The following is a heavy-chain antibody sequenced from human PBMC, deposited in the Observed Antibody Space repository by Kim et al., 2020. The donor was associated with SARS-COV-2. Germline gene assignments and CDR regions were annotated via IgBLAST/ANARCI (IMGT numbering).Heavy chain of an antibody. Sequence: GKGGVTISRDNSMNTQYLQMDSLRPEDRAVYYCAKDPFAGYVDYDFDYWGQGTLVTVSS. J-gene: IGHJ4*02. V-gene: IGHV3-30*02. CDR3: AKDPFAGYVDYDFDY. D-gene: IGHD4-17*01.